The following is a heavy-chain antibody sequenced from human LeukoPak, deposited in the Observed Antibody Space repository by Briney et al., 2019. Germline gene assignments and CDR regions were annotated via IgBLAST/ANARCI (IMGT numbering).Heavy chain of an antibody. CDR1: GYTLTELS. V-gene: IGHV1-24*01. D-gene: IGHD3-22*01. CDR2: FDPEDGET. CDR3: ARDRDYHDTSGYWGVFDF. J-gene: IGHJ4*02. Sequence: GASVKVSCKVSGYTLTELSMHWVRQAPGKGLEWMGGFDPEDGETIYAQKFQGRVTMTEDTSTDTAYMELSSLRSEDTAVYYCARDRDYHDTSGYWGVFDFWGRGTLVTVSS.